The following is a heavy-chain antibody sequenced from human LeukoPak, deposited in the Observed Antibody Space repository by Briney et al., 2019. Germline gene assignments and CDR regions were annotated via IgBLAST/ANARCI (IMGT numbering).Heavy chain of an antibody. CDR3: ARESSGWNVLSRKTYYYFDY. J-gene: IGHJ4*02. CDR1: GYSISSGYY. Sequence: SETLSLTCTVSGYSISSGYYWGWIRQPPGKGLEWIGSIYHSGRTFYNPSLKSRVTISVDTSKNQFSLKLTSVTAADTAVYYCARESSGWNVLSRKTYYYFDYWGQGTLVTVSS. V-gene: IGHV4-38-2*02. D-gene: IGHD6-19*01. CDR2: IYHSGRT.